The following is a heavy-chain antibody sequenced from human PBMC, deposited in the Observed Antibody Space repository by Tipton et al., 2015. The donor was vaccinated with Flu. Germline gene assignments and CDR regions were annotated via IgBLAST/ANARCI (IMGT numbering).Heavy chain of an antibody. D-gene: IGHD2-2*01. Sequence: SLRLSCAASGFTFSSYAMSWVRQAPGKGLEWVSAISGSGGSTYYADSVKGRFTISRDNSKNTLYLQMNSLRAEDTAVYYCAKDSCSSTSCYYDYWGQGTLVTVSS. CDR2: ISGSGGST. CDR1: GFTFSSYA. CDR3: AKDSCSSTSCYYDY. J-gene: IGHJ4*02. V-gene: IGHV3-23*01.